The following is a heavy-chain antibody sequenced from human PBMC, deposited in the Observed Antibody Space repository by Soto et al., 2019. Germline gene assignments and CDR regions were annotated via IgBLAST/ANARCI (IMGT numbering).Heavy chain of an antibody. CDR3: ASETGTNGWFAP. V-gene: IGHV3-33*01. CDR1: GFTFSSYG. D-gene: IGHD1-1*01. Sequence: GGSMRLSCAASGFTFSSYGMHWVRQAPGKGLEWVAVIWYDGSNKYYADSVKGRFTISRDNSKNTLYLQMNSLRAEDTAVYYCASETGTNGWFAPWGQGTLVTVSS. J-gene: IGHJ5*02. CDR2: IWYDGSNK.